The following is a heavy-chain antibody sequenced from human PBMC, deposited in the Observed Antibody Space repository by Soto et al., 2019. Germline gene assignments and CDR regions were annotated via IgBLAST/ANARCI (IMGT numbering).Heavy chain of an antibody. J-gene: IGHJ4*02. Sequence: SETLSLTCSVSGGSISGDYYWSWIRQSPEKGLEWIGYIYYSGRSYSNPALQSRLSMSLDTSKNQFSLKLRSVTAADTAVYYCAGGGARWPGYFDSWGQGALVTVSS. CDR2: IYYSGRS. CDR1: GGSISGDYY. V-gene: IGHV4-30-4*08. CDR3: AGGGARWPGYFDS. D-gene: IGHD2-15*01.